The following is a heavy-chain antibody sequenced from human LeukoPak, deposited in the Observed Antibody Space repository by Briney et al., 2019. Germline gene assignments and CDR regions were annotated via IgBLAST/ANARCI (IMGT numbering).Heavy chain of an antibody. CDR2: ILYDGSNK. V-gene: IGHV3-30-3*01. Sequence: GGSLRLSCAASGLTFSTNAMHWCRQDPGKGLEWLAVILYDGSNKYYADPVKGRFTISRDNSKNTLYLQMNSLRAEDTAVYYCAREGLPDYYYYYGMDVWGQGTTVTVSS. CDR1: GLTFSTNA. J-gene: IGHJ6*02. CDR3: AREGLPDYYYYYGMDV.